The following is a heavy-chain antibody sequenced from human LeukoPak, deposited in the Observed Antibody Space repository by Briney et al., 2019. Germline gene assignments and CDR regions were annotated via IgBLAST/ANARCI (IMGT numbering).Heavy chain of an antibody. CDR1: GGSISSYY. CDR3: ARTTEAHSWLTRYYSYYMDV. D-gene: IGHD6-13*01. Sequence: PSETLSLTCTVSGGSISSYYWSWIRQPAGKGLEWIGRIYTSGSTNYNPSLKSRVTMSVDTSKNQFSLRLRSVTAADTAVYYCARTTEAHSWLTRYYSYYMDVWGKGTTVTVSS. J-gene: IGHJ6*03. V-gene: IGHV4-4*07. CDR2: IYTSGST.